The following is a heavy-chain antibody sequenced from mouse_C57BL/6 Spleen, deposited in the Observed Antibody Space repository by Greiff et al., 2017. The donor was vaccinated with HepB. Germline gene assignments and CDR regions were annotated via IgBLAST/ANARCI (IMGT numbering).Heavy chain of an antibody. Sequence: EVQLQQSGPELVKPGASVKISCKASGYTFTDYYMNWVKQSHGKSLEWIGDINPNNGGTSYNQKFKGKATLTVDKSSSTAYMELRSLTSEDSAVYYCASRIYYGNYEFDYWGQGTTLTVSS. V-gene: IGHV1-26*01. CDR1: GYTFTDYY. J-gene: IGHJ2*01. CDR3: ASRIYYGNYEFDY. D-gene: IGHD2-1*01. CDR2: INPNNGGT.